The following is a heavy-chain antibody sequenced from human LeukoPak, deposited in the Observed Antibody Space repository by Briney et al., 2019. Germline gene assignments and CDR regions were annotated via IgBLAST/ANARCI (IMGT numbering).Heavy chain of an antibody. J-gene: IGHJ4*02. V-gene: IGHV3-48*04. D-gene: IGHD1-1*01. CDR3: ARDHNYAFDN. Sequence: GGSLRLSCAASGFIFSDYSMNWVRQAPGKGLEWISYIGISSGNAKYADSVKGRFTISGDNAKNSLYLQMNSLRVEDTAVYYCARDHNYAFDNWGQGTLVTVSS. CDR1: GFIFSDYS. CDR2: IGISSGNA.